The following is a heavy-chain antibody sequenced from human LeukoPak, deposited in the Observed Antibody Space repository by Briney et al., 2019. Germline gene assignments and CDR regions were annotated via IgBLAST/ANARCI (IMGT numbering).Heavy chain of an antibody. CDR3: ARADRLDGGPYLIGP. J-gene: IGHJ5*02. CDR1: GYSFTDYY. V-gene: IGHV1-2*02. D-gene: IGHD2-21*01. CDR2: INPNSGGT. Sequence: ASVKVSCKTSGYSFTDYYMHWVRQAPGQGLEWMGWINPNSGGTSTAQKFQGRVTMTRDTSITTVYMEVSWLTSDDTAIYYCARADRLDGGPYLIGPWGQGTLVTVSS.